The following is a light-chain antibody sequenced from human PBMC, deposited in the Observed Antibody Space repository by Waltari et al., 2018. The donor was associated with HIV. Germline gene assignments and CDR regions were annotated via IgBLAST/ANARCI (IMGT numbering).Light chain of an antibody. Sequence: EIVLTQSPGTLSLSPGERATLPCRASQSVSSSYLAWYQQKPGQAPRLLIYGASSRATGIPDRFSGSGSGTDFTLTISRLEPEDFAVYYCQQYGSSPPRTFGQGTKLEIK. V-gene: IGKV3-20*01. CDR1: QSVSSSY. J-gene: IGKJ2*01. CDR2: GAS. CDR3: QQYGSSPPRT.